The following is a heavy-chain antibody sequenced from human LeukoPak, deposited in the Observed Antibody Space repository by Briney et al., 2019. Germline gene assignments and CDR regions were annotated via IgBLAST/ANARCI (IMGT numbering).Heavy chain of an antibody. V-gene: IGHV4-34*01. Sequence: SETLSLTCAVYGGSFSGYYWSWIRQPPGKGLEWIGEINHSGSTNYNPSLKSRVTISVDTSKNQFSLKLSSATAADTAVYYCARNRDEKAGIAAFYYYYYMDVWGKGTTVTVSS. D-gene: IGHD6-13*01. J-gene: IGHJ6*03. CDR1: GGSFSGYY. CDR3: ARNRDEKAGIAAFYYYYYMDV. CDR2: INHSGST.